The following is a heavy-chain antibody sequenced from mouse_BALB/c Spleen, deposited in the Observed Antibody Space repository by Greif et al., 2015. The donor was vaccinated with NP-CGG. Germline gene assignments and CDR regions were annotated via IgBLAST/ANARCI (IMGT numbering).Heavy chain of an antibody. D-gene: IGHD1-2*01. Sequence: EVKVVESGGGLVQPGGSRKLSCAASGFTFSSFGMHWVRQAPEKGLEWVAYISSGSSTIYYADTVKGRFTISRDNLKNALVLQMTRLRSEDTARYYCARGYGYRYAMDYWGQGTSVTVSS. CDR3: ARGYGYRYAMDY. V-gene: IGHV5-17*02. CDR1: GFTFSSFG. CDR2: ISSGSSTI. J-gene: IGHJ4*01.